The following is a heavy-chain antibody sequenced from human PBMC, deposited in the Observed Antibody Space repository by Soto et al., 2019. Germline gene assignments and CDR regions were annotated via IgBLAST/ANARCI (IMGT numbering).Heavy chain of an antibody. CDR1: GFTFDDYA. D-gene: IGHD1-26*01. V-gene: IGHV3-9*01. Sequence: PGGSLRLSCAASGFTFDDYAMHWVRQAPGKGLEWVSGISWNSGSIGYADSVKGRFTISRDNAKNSLYLQMNSLRAEDTALYYCAKVYSGSYHHPFDYWGQGTLVTVSS. J-gene: IGHJ4*02. CDR2: ISWNSGSI. CDR3: AKVYSGSYHHPFDY.